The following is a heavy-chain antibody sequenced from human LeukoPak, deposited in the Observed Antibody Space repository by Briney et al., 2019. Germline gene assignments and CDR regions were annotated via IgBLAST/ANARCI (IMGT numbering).Heavy chain of an antibody. Sequence: GGSLRLSCAASGFTFSSYSMNWVRQAPGKGLEWVSSISSSSSYIYYADSVKGRFTISRDNAKNSLYLQINSLRAEDTAVYYCARVGIAAAGGGDYWGQGTLVTVSS. CDR1: GFTFSSYS. D-gene: IGHD6-13*01. CDR3: ARVGIAAAGGGDY. V-gene: IGHV3-21*01. CDR2: ISSSSSYI. J-gene: IGHJ4*02.